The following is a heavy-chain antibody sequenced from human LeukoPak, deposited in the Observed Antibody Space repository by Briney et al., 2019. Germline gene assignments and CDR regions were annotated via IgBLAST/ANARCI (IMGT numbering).Heavy chain of an antibody. CDR2: INSDGSRT. Sequence: GGSLRLSCAASGFTFSSYWMHWVRQAPGKGLVWVSRINSDGSRTSYADSVKGRFTISRDNAKNTLYLQMNSLRAEDTAVYYCARSDYYGSSRFDPWGQGTLVTVSS. D-gene: IGHD3-10*01. CDR3: ARSDYYGSSRFDP. CDR1: GFTFSSYW. J-gene: IGHJ5*02. V-gene: IGHV3-74*01.